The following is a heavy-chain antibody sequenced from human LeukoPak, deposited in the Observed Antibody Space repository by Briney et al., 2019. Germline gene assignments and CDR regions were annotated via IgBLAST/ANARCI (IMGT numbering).Heavy chain of an antibody. CDR3: ARGIYFTGIAVLVPAFFDY. J-gene: IGHJ4*02. D-gene: IGHD6-19*01. V-gene: IGHV4-34*01. CDR2: INHSGST. Sequence: SETLSLTCAVYGGSFSGYYWSWIRQPPGKGLEWIGEINHSGSTNYNPSLKSRVTISVDTSKNQFSLKLSSVTAADTAVYYCARGIYFTGIAVLVPAFFDYWGQGTLVTVSS. CDR1: GGSFSGYY.